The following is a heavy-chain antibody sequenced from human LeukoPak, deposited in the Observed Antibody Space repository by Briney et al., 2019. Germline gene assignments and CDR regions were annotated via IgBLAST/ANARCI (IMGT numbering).Heavy chain of an antibody. D-gene: IGHD3-10*01. CDR3: ARYGYDSGRGFDP. J-gene: IGHJ5*02. CDR2: ISADGSST. CDR1: GFPFSSFW. Sequence: WGSLRFPWAASGFPFSSFWVPWVRQAPGKGLVWVSRISADGSSTIYADPVKGRFTISRDNAENTVYLQMNSLRVEDTAVYYCARYGYDSGRGFDPWGQGILVTVST. V-gene: IGHV3-74*01.